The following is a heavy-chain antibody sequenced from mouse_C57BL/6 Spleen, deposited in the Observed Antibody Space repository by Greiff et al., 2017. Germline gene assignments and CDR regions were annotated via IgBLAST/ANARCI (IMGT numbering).Heavy chain of an antibody. V-gene: IGHV5-17*01. CDR1: GFTFSDYG. Sequence: DVQLQESGGGLVKPGGSLKLSCAASGFTFSDYGMHWVRQAPEKGLEWVAYISSGSSTIYYADTVKGRFTISRDNAKNTLFLQMTSLRSEDTAMYYCAGYYYGSRYYAMDYWGQGTSVTVSS. J-gene: IGHJ4*01. D-gene: IGHD1-1*01. CDR2: ISSGSSTI. CDR3: AGYYYGSRYYAMDY.